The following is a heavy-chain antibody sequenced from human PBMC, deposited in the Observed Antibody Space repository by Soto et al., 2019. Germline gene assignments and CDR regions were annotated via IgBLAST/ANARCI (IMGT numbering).Heavy chain of an antibody. Sequence: PGGSLRLSCAASGFSFSSYWMTWVRQAPGKGLEWVANINPDGREKYYVASVKGRFTISRDNGKNLLYLQMDSLTPDDTAVYYCAGDGVRNGAYNGWLDPWGQGTLVTVSS. V-gene: IGHV3-7*03. D-gene: IGHD3-16*01. CDR1: GFSFSSYW. CDR3: AGDGVRNGAYNGWLDP. J-gene: IGHJ5*02. CDR2: INPDGREK.